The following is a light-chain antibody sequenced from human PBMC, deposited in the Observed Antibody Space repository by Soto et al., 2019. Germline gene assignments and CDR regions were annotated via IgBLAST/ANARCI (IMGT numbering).Light chain of an antibody. CDR3: QHRYGCPHT. CDR2: DAS. Sequence: IVLTQSPATLSLSPGERATLSCRASQSLSTSLAWYQQKPCQPPSLLIYDASNKATGVPARCSGSGSGTDFTLTISSLEPEDFAIYYCQHRYGCPHTFSQGIKVEIK. CDR1: QSLSTS. J-gene: IGKJ2*01. V-gene: IGKV3-11*01.